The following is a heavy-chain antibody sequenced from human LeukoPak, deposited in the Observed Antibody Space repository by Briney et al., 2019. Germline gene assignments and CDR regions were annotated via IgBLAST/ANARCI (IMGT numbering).Heavy chain of an antibody. CDR1: GFTIRSYG. CDR3: AKRIAYSTRAIDY. Sequence: GGSLRLSCAASGFTIRSYGMGWVRQAPGKGLQWVSSIGSDDYITYYADSVKGRFTISRDYSRNTLNLQMNSLRAEDTAVYYCAKRIAYSTRAIDYWGQGTLVTVSS. V-gene: IGHV3-23*01. J-gene: IGHJ4*02. CDR2: IGSDDYIT. D-gene: IGHD6-13*01.